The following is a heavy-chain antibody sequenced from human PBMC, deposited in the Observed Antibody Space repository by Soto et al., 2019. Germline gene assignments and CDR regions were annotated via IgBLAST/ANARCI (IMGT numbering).Heavy chain of an antibody. V-gene: IGHV3-30*14. CDR2: ISHDGSKE. D-gene: IGHD5-18*01. Sequence: QVQLVESGGGVVQPGTSLRLSCVASGFTFSSYPMHWVSQAPGKALEWVALISHDGSKEYYADSVKGRFTISRDNGKNTMDLQMSSLRVEDTAVYSCAREEREYTYGYFVAPDYWGQGTLVTVSS. CDR3: AREEREYTYGYFVAPDY. J-gene: IGHJ4*02. CDR1: GFTFSSYP.